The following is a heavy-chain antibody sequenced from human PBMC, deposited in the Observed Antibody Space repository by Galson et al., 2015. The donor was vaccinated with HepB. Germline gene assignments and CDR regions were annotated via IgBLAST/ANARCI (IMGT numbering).Heavy chain of an antibody. V-gene: IGHV3-21*01. J-gene: IGHJ3*02. CDR3: ARDLAPHCSSTSCYTLTGAFDI. CDR2: ISSSSSYI. Sequence: SLRLSCAASGSTFSSYSMNWVRQAPGKGLEWVSSISSSSSYIYYADSVKGRFTISRDNAKNSLYLQMNSLRAEDTAVYYCARDLAPHCSSTSCYTLTGAFDIWGQGAMVTVSS. CDR1: GSTFSSYS. D-gene: IGHD2-2*02.